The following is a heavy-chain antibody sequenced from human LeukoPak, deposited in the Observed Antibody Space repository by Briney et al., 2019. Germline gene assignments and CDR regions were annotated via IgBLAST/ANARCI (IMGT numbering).Heavy chain of an antibody. CDR1: GGTFSSYA. CDR2: IIPILGIA. D-gene: IGHD2-21*02. J-gene: IGHJ5*02. Sequence: ASVKVSCKASGGTFSSYAISWVRQAPGQGLEWMGRIIPILGIANYAQKFQGRVTITADKSTSTAYMELSSLRSEDTAVYYCARLDRGPKTLRNWFDPWGQGTLVTASS. CDR3: ARLDRGPKTLRNWFDP. V-gene: IGHV1-69*04.